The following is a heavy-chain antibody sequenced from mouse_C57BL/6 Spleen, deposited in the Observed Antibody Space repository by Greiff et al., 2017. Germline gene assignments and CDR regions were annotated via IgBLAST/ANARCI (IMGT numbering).Heavy chain of an antibody. D-gene: IGHD3-2*01. V-gene: IGHV5-6*01. CDR1: GFTFSSYG. J-gene: IGHJ2*01. Sequence: EVQRVESGGDLVKPGASLKLSCAASGFTFSSYGMSWVRQTPDKSLEWVATISSGGSYTYYPDSVKGRFTISRENTKNTLYLQMSSLKSEDTAMYYCARQRQGRYFDYWGQGTTLTVSS. CDR3: ARQRQGRYFDY. CDR2: ISSGGSYT.